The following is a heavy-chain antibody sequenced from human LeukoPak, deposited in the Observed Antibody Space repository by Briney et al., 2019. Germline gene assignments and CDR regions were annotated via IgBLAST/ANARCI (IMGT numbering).Heavy chain of an antibody. CDR1: GFSFSSYG. D-gene: IGHD2-15*01. Sequence: GGSLRLSCAASGFSFSSYGMDWVRQAPGKGLEWVSSISSSSSYIYYADSVKGRFTISRDNAKNSLYLQMNSLRAEDTAVYYRARARAGFVDSNFDYWGQGTLVTVSS. V-gene: IGHV3-21*01. J-gene: IGHJ4*02. CDR3: ARARAGFVDSNFDY. CDR2: ISSSSSYI.